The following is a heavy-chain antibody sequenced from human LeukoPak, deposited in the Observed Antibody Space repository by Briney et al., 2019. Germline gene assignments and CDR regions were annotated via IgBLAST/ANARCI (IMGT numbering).Heavy chain of an antibody. CDR1: GFTFSHYW. Sequence: PGGSLRLSCAASGFTFSHYWMHWVRQAPGKGLVWVSRINSDGSSTTYADSVKGRFTISGDNSKNTLYLQMNSLRAEDTAVYYCAKGVRITYYYGSGSHWGQGTLVTVSS. CDR2: INSDGSST. J-gene: IGHJ4*02. V-gene: IGHV3-74*01. D-gene: IGHD3-10*01. CDR3: AKGVRITYYYGSGSH.